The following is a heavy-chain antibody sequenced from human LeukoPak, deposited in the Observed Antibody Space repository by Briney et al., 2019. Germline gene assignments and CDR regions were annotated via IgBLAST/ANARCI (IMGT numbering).Heavy chain of an antibody. CDR2: IISSGSDT. D-gene: IGHD3-16*01. J-gene: IGHJ4*02. V-gene: IGHV3-23*01. Sequence: GGSLTLSCTTSGFSFSSYAMYWVRQAPGKGLEWVSVIISSGSDTYYADSVKGRFTISRDNYKNILYLHMNSLRAEDTAVYYCAKGLVITYGGATTPFDHWGQGTLVTVPS. CDR1: GFSFSSYA. CDR3: AKGLVITYGGATTPFDH.